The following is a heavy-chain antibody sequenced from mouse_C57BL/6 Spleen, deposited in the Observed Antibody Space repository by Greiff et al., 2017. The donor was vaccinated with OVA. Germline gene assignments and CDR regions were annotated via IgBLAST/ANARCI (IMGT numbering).Heavy chain of an antibody. CDR3: ARSGYDYDARRFAY. CDR2: ILPGSGST. J-gene: IGHJ3*01. CDR1: GYTFTGYW. D-gene: IGHD2-4*01. Sequence: QVQLQQSGAELLKPGASVKLSCKATGYTFTGYWIEWVKQRPGHGLEWIGEILPGSGSTNYNEKFKGKATFTADTSSNTAYMQLSSLTTEDSAIYYCARSGYDYDARRFAYWGQGTLVTVSA. V-gene: IGHV1-9*01.